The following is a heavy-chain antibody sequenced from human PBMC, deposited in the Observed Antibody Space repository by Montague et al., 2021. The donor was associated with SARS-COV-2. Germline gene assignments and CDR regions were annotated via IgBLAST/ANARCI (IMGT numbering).Heavy chain of an antibody. V-gene: IGHV3-23*01. CDR2: MSGSGVRR. Sequence: SLRLSCAASGFTFSSYAMSWVRQAPGKGLEWVSTMSGSGVRRDYADSVKGRFTISRDSSKNTLYLQMNSLRVEDTAVYYCAKDTATIRIAVALMDVWGQGTTVIVS. CDR3: AKDTATIRIAVALMDV. CDR1: GFTFSSYA. J-gene: IGHJ6*02. D-gene: IGHD6-19*01.